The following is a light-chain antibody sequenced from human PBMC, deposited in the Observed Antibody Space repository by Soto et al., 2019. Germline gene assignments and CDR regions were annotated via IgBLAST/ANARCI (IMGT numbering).Light chain of an antibody. V-gene: IGKV3-15*01. J-gene: IGKJ1*01. CDR3: QQYNNWPRT. CDR2: GAS. CDR1: QSVSSN. Sequence: EIVITQSPATLSVSPGERATLSCRASQSVSSNLAWYQQTPGQAPRLLIYGASTRDTGIPARFSGSGSGTEFTLPISRLQSEDFAVYYCQQYNNWPRTFGQGTKVDIK.